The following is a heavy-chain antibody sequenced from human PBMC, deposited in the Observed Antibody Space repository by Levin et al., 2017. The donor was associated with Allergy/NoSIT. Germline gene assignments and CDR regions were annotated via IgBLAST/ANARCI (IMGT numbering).Heavy chain of an antibody. D-gene: IGHD6-19*01. Sequence: GESLKISCAASGFTISTNYMSWVRQAPGKGLEWVSLIYSGGSKYYADSVKGRFTISRDNSKNTLYLQMDSLRVEDTAVYYCATTGQWGSPLYWGQGTLVTVSS. CDR2: IYSGGSK. CDR1: GFTISTNY. CDR3: ATTGQWGSPLY. V-gene: IGHV3-53*01. J-gene: IGHJ4*02.